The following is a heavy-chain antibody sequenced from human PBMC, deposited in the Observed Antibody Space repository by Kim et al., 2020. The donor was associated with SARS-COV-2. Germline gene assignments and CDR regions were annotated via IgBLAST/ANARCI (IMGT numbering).Heavy chain of an antibody. CDR3: ASPDVSSGWSPYYFDY. Sequence: SVKVSCKASGGTFSSYAISWVRQAPGQGLEWMGRIIPILGIANYAQKFQGRVTITADKSTSTAYMELSSLRSEDTAVYYCASPDVSSGWSPYYFDYWGQGTLVTVSS. V-gene: IGHV1-69*04. D-gene: IGHD6-19*01. CDR2: IIPILGIA. CDR1: GGTFSSYA. J-gene: IGHJ4*02.